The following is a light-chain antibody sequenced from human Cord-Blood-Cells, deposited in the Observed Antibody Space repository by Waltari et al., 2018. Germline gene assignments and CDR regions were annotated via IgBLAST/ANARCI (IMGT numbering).Light chain of an antibody. J-gene: IGKJ1*01. CDR1: QDISNY. CDR2: DAS. Sequence: DIQMTQSPSSLSASVGDRVTITCQASQDISNYLNWYQQKPGKAPKLLIYDASNLETGVPSRFSGSGSGTDFTFTISSLQPEDIATYYCQQYDNLSWTFDQGP. CDR3: QQYDNLSWT. V-gene: IGKV1-33*01.